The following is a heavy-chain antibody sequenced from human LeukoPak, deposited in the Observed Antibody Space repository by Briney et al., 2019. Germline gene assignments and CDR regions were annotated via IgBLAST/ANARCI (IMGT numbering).Heavy chain of an antibody. Sequence: GGSLRLSCAASGFTFSSYGMHWVRQAPGKGLEWVAFIRYDGSNKYYADSVKGRFTISRDNSKNTLYLQMNSLRAEDTAVYYCAKHRGSSTSPNWFDPWGQGTLVTVSS. CDR1: GFTFSSYG. CDR3: AKHRGSSTSPNWFDP. V-gene: IGHV3-30*02. J-gene: IGHJ5*02. D-gene: IGHD2-2*01. CDR2: IRYDGSNK.